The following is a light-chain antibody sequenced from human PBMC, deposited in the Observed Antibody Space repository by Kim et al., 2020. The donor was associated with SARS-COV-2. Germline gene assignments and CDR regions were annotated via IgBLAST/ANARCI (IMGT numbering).Light chain of an antibody. CDR2: WAS. Sequence: ERATINCQSSQSVLYSSNNKNYLAWYQQNPGQPPKLLIYWASTRESGVPGRFSASGSGSDFTLTISSLQAEDVAIYYCQQYYTTPTFGQGTKLEI. CDR1: QSVLYSSNNKNY. V-gene: IGKV4-1*01. CDR3: QQYYTTPT. J-gene: IGKJ2*01.